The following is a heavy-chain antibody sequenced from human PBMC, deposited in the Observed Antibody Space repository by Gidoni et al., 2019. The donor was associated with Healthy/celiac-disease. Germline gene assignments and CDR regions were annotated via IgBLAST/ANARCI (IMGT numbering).Heavy chain of an antibody. J-gene: IGHJ4*02. CDR1: GFTFSSYA. Sequence: QVQLVESGEGVVQPGRSRRLSCAASGFTFSSYARHVVRPAPGKGLELVAVISYDGSNKYYADSVKCRFTISRDNSKNTLYLQMNSLRAEDTAVYYCARDFDSHYDFWSGCLIWGQGTLVTVSS. V-gene: IGHV3-30-3*01. CDR3: ARDFDSHYDFWSGCLI. CDR2: ISYDGSNK. D-gene: IGHD3-3*01.